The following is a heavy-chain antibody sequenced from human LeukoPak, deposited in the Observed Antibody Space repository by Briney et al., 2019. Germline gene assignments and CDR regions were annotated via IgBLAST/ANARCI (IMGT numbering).Heavy chain of an antibody. CDR3: GSLTVVARDH. D-gene: IGHD3-22*01. J-gene: IGHJ4*02. Sequence: TGGSLRLSCAASGFSFSTHWMHWVRQAPGKGLVCVAQINSDGSRTSYADSVKGRFTISRDNAKNTLHLEMISLRAEDTAVYYCGSLTVVARDHWGQGTLVTVSS. CDR1: GFSFSTHW. CDR2: INSDGSRT. V-gene: IGHV3-74*01.